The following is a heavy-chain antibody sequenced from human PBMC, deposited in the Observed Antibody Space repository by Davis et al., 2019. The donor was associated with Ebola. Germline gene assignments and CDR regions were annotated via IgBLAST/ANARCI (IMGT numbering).Heavy chain of an antibody. D-gene: IGHD5-18*01. CDR3: SREVRGGFSPMDL. J-gene: IGHJ6*04. CDR2: INSDGSGT. CDR1: GFTFSSYW. Sequence: GESLKISCAASGFTFSSYWMHWVRQAPGKGLVWVSRINSDGSGTNYADSVKGRFTISRDNAKSTLYLQMNSLRAEDTAVYYCSREVRGGFSPMDLWGTGTTVTVSS. V-gene: IGHV3-74*01.